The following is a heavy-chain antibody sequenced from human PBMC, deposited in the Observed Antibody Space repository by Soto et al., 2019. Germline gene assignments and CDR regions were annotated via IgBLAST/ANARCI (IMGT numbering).Heavy chain of an antibody. CDR2: IIPIFAAP. CDR1: GGTISTNV. Sequence: QVQLMQSGAEVKKPGSSVKVSCKASGGTISTNVISWVRQAHGQGLEWMGEIIPIFAAPNNAQKFQVRLTITADTYTTTVDMELSSMTSEDTAVYCCATGARYCSGGSCYPDAWGQGTLVIVS. CDR3: ATGARYCSGGSCYPDA. D-gene: IGHD2-15*01. V-gene: IGHV1-69*06. J-gene: IGHJ4*02.